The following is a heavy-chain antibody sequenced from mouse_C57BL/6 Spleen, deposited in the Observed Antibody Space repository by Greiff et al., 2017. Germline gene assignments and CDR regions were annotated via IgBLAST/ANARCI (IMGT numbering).Heavy chain of an antibody. CDR2: IRSKSNNYAT. V-gene: IGHV10-1*01. J-gene: IGHJ2*01. CDR1: GFSFNTYA. D-gene: IGHD2-3*01. Sequence: EVKLMESGGGLVQPKGSLKLSCAASGFSFNTYAMNWVRQAPGKGLEWVARIRSKSNNYATYYADSVKDRFTISRDDSESMLYLQMNNLKTEDTAMYYCVRHDGYHYFDYWGQGTTLTVSS. CDR3: VRHDGYHYFDY.